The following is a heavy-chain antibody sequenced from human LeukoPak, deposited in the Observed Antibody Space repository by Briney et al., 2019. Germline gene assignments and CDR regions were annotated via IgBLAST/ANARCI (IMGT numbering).Heavy chain of an antibody. J-gene: IGHJ4*02. V-gene: IGHV3-33*01. D-gene: IGHD6-13*01. CDR1: GFTFRSYG. CDR2: VWYDGNNK. Sequence: GRSLRLSCAASGFTFRSYGMHWVRQAPGKGLEWVSFVWYDGNNKYYADSVKGRFTVSRDNSKDTVSLQLNGLRAEDTAVYYCARGSGAAAGAFDYWGQGTLVTVPS. CDR3: ARGSGAAAGAFDY.